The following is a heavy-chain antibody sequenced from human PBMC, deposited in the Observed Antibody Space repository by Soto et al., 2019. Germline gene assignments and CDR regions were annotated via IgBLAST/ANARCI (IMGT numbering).Heavy chain of an antibody. CDR2: IYWNDDK. CDR1: GFSLSTSGVG. CDR3: AHGGGGLIAAAQEYFFDY. Sequence: SGPTLVKPTQTLTLTCTFSGFSLSTSGVGVGWIRQPPAKALEWLALIYWNDDKRYSPSLKRRLTITKDTSTNQEVLTMTNMDPVDTATYYCAHGGGGLIAAAQEYFFDYCGEASLVTLSS. J-gene: IGHJ4*02. V-gene: IGHV2-5*01. D-gene: IGHD6-13*01.